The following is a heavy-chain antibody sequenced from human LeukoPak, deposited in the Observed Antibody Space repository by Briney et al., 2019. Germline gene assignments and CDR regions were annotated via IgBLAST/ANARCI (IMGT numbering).Heavy chain of an antibody. J-gene: IGHJ4*02. CDR3: ARDGAGPLVRGHYFDY. Sequence: PSETLSLTCAVYGGSFSGYYWSWIRQPPGKGLEWIGEINHSGSTNYNPSLKSRVTISVDTSKNQFSLKLSSVTAADTAVYYCARDGAGPLVRGHYFDYWGQGTLVTVSS. CDR1: GGSFSGYY. CDR2: INHSGST. D-gene: IGHD3-10*01. V-gene: IGHV4-34*01.